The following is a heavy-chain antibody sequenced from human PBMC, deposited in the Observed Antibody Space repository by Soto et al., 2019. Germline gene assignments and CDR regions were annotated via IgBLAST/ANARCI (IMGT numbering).Heavy chain of an antibody. D-gene: IGHD6-13*01. V-gene: IGHV3-74*01. CDR2: INSDGSST. CDR1: GFTFSSYW. CDR3: ARGYSSSWYQIGDYFDY. J-gene: IGHJ4*02. Sequence: GGSLRLSCAASGFTFSSYWMHWVRQAPGKGLVWVSRINSDGSSTSYADSVKGRFTISRDNAKNTLYLQMNSLRAEDTAVYYCARGYSSSWYQIGDYFDYWGQGTLVTVSS.